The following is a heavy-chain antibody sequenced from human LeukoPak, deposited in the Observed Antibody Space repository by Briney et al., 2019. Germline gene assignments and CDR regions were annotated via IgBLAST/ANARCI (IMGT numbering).Heavy chain of an antibody. Sequence: SETLSLTCTVSGVSIRSYYWSWIRQPPGKGLEWIGYIYYSGSTKYNPSLKSRVTISVDTSKNQFSLKLSSVTAADTAVYYCGGGNYPYYFDYWGQGTLVTVSS. CDR1: GVSIRSYY. D-gene: IGHD3-16*01. CDR3: GGGNYPYYFDY. V-gene: IGHV4-59*08. CDR2: IYYSGST. J-gene: IGHJ4*02.